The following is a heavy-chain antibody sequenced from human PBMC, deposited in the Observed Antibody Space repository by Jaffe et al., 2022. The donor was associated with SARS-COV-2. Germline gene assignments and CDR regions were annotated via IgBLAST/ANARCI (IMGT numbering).Heavy chain of an antibody. Sequence: QVQLQESGPGLVKPSETLSLRCNVSAGSISSYYWSWIRQPPGKGLEWIGYIYYTGSTNYNPSLKSRVTISMETSKNQFSLKVSSVTAADTAVYYCAKACGGDCSPGADAFDIWGQGTTVTVSS. CDR2: IYYTGST. V-gene: IGHV4-59*01. D-gene: IGHD2-21*02. J-gene: IGHJ3*02. CDR3: AKACGGDCSPGADAFDI. CDR1: AGSISSYY.